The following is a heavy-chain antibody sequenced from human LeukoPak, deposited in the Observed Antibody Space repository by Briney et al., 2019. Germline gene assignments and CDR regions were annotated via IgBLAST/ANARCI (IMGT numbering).Heavy chain of an antibody. V-gene: IGHV3-74*01. CDR3: ARGSPYYDSSGAED. D-gene: IGHD3-22*01. CDR2: INTDGSST. Sequence: PGGSLRLSCAASGFTFSDYYVSWIRQAPGKGLVWVSRINTDGSSTSYADSVKGRFTISRDNAKNTLYLQMNSLRAEDTAVYYCARGSPYYDSSGAEDWGQGTLVTVSS. CDR1: GFTFSDYY. J-gene: IGHJ4*02.